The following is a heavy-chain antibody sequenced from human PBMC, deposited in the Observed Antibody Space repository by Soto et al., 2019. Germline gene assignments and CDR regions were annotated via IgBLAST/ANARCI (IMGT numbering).Heavy chain of an antibody. V-gene: IGHV4-30-4*01. Sequence: PSETLSLTCTVSGGSISSGDYYWSWIRQPPGKGLEWIGYIYYSGSTYYNPSLKSRVTISVDTSKNQFSLKLTSVTAADTAVYYCARASSGGGGFDYWGQGTLVTVSS. CDR3: ARASSGGGGFDY. D-gene: IGHD3-16*01. CDR2: IYYSGST. CDR1: GGSISSGDYY. J-gene: IGHJ4*02.